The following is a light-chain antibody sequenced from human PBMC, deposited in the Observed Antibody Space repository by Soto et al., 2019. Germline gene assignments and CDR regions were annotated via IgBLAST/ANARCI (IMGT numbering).Light chain of an antibody. V-gene: IGKV3-20*01. Sequence: EIVLTQSPGTLSLSPGERATLSCRASQSVSSSYLAWYQQKPDQAPRLLIYGASGRATGIPDRFSGSGAGTDFTLTISRLEPEDFAVYYCQQYGSSSYTFGQGTKLEIK. CDR2: GAS. J-gene: IGKJ2*01. CDR3: QQYGSSSYT. CDR1: QSVSSSY.